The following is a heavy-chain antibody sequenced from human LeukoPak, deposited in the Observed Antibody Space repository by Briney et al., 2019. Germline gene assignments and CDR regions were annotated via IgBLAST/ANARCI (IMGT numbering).Heavy chain of an antibody. D-gene: IGHD6-13*01. J-gene: IGHJ4*02. V-gene: IGHV3-7*01. CDR1: GFIFNDFW. Sequence: GGSLRLSCTASGFIFNDFWMSWVRQAPGEGLEWVANIRQDGGAKNYVDSVKGRFTISRDNAKKSLYLQMNSLRAEDTAVYYCAPPPIAATGNWGQGALVTVSS. CDR3: APPPIAATGN. CDR2: IRQDGGAK.